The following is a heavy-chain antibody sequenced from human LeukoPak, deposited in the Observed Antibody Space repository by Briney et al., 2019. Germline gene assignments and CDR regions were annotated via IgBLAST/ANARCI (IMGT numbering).Heavy chain of an antibody. J-gene: IGHJ4*02. CDR1: GFTFSSYS. CDR3: ARLLRYYDSSGYYGALDY. CDR2: ISSSSSYI. Sequence: GSLRLSCAASGFTFSSYSMNWVRQAPGKGLEWVSSISSSSSYIYCADSVKGRFTISRDNAKNSLYLQMNSLRAEDTAVYYCARLLRYYDSSGYYGALDYWGQGTLVTVSS. D-gene: IGHD3-22*01. V-gene: IGHV3-21*01.